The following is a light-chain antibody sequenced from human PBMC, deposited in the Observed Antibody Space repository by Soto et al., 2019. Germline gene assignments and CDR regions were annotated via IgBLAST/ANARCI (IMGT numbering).Light chain of an antibody. CDR1: QSISSW. CDR2: DAS. V-gene: IGKV1-5*01. J-gene: IGKJ1*01. CDR3: QQYKSYGWT. Sequence: DIQMTQSPSTLSASVGDRVTITCRASQSISSWLAWYQQKPGKAPKLLIYDASSLESGVPSRFSGSGSGTEFTLTISSLQPEDFATYYCQQYKSYGWTFGQGTKVEIK.